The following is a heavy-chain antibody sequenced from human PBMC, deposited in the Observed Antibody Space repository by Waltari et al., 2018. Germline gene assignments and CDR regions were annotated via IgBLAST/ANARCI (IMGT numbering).Heavy chain of an antibody. CDR3: ARVGTNGVVAAPVDY. CDR2: IYYSGST. V-gene: IGHV4-39*07. D-gene: IGHD2-15*01. J-gene: IGHJ4*02. Sequence: QLQLQESGPGLVKPSETLSLTCTVSGGSISSSSYYWGWIRQPPGKGLEWIGSIYYSGSTYYNPSLKSRVTISVDTSKNQFSLKLSSVTAADTAVYYCARVGTNGVVAAPVDYWGQGTLVTVSS. CDR1: GGSISSSSYY.